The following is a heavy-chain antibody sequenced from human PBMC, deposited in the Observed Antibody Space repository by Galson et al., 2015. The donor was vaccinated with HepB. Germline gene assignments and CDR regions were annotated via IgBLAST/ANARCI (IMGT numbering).Heavy chain of an antibody. CDR3: ARDRLGLQDWFDP. CDR2: INPNSGGT. CDR1: GYTFTGYY. J-gene: IGHJ5*02. D-gene: IGHD1-7*01. V-gene: IGHV1-2*06. Sequence: SVKVSCKASGYTFTGYYMHWVRQAPGQGLEWMGRINPNSGGTNYAQKFQGRVTMTRDTSISTAYMELSRLRSDDTAVYYCARDRLGLQDWFDPWGQGTLVTVSS.